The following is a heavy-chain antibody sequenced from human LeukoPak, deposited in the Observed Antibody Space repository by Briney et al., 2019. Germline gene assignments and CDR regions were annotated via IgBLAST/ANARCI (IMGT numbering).Heavy chain of an antibody. V-gene: IGHV3-7*01. CDR1: GFTFSSYW. CDR2: IKQEGSEK. J-gene: IGHJ4*02. CDR3: ARAHYDDNCSGGSCYPEGY. Sequence: GGSLRLSCAASGFTFSSYWMSWVRQAPGKGLEGVATIKQEGSEKYYVDSVKGRFTISRDNAKNSLYLQMNSLRAEDTAVYYCARAHYDDNCSGGSCYPEGYWGQGTLVTVSS. D-gene: IGHD2-15*01.